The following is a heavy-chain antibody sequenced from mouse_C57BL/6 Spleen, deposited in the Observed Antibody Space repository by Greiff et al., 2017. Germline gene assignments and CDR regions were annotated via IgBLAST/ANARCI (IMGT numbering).Heavy chain of an antibody. V-gene: IGHV1-59*01. J-gene: IGHJ1*03. CDR2: IDPSDSYT. CDR1: GYTFTSYW. CDR3: ARYYGSSYWYFDG. Sequence: QVQLQQPGAELVRPGTSVKLSCKASGYTFTSYWMHWVKQRPGQGLEWIGVIDPSDSYTNYNQKFKGKATLTVDTSSSTAYMQLSSLTSEDSAVYYCARYYGSSYWYFDGWGTGTTVTVSS. D-gene: IGHD1-1*01.